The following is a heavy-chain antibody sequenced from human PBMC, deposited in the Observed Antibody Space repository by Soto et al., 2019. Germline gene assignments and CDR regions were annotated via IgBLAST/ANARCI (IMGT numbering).Heavy chain of an antibody. D-gene: IGHD3-3*01. J-gene: IGHJ5*02. CDR2: ISAYNGNT. Sequence: ASVKVSCKASGGTFSSYAISWVRQAPGQGLEWMGWISAYNGNTNYAQKLQGRVTMTTDTSTSTAYMELRSLRSDDTAVYYCARESGPSTIFGVAEARWFDPWGQGTLVTVSS. V-gene: IGHV1-18*01. CDR3: ARESGPSTIFGVAEARWFDP. CDR1: GGTFSSYA.